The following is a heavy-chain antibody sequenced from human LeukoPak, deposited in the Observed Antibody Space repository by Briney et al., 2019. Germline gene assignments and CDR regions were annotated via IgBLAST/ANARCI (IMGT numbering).Heavy chain of an antibody. V-gene: IGHV3-7*01. Sequence: PGGSLILSCAASGFIFSSHWMTWVRQAPGKGLEFVASIKQGGSEKYYADSVKGRFTVSRDNAKNSLNLQMNSLSAGDTAVYYCARGPNYGDRVGYLDSWGQGTKVTVSS. CDR2: IKQGGSEK. J-gene: IGHJ4*03. D-gene: IGHD4-17*01. CDR1: GFIFSSHW. CDR3: ARGPNYGDRVGYLDS.